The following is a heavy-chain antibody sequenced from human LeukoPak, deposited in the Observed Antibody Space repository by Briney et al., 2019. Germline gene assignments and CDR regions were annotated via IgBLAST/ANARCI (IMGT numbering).Heavy chain of an antibody. D-gene: IGHD6-19*01. V-gene: IGHV3-23*01. CDR2: FRGSGGST. Sequence: GGSLRLSCVASGFTFSNYAMSWVRQAPGKGLEWVSVFRGSGGSTDYADSVKGRFTISTNTSKNTLYLEMNSLGVEDTAVYYCAGRIAVAGTLQYWGQGTLVTVSS. CDR3: AGRIAVAGTLQY. J-gene: IGHJ4*02. CDR1: GFTFSNYA.